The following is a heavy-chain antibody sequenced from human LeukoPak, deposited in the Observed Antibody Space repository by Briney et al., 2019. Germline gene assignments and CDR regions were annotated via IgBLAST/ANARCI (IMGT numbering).Heavy chain of an antibody. D-gene: IGHD4-23*01. CDR1: GYTFTSYG. V-gene: IGHV1-18*01. Sequence: ASVKVSCKASGYTFTSYGISWVRQAPGQGLEWMGWISAYNGNTNYAQKLQGRVTMTTDTSTSTAYMELRSLRSDDTAVYYCAREGGDYGGNSQFWYFDIWGRGTLVTVSS. J-gene: IGHJ2*01. CDR3: AREGGDYGGNSQFWYFDI. CDR2: ISAYNGNT.